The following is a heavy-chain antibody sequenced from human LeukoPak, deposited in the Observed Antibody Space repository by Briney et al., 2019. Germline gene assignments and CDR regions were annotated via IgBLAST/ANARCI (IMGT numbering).Heavy chain of an antibody. CDR2: INHSGST. CDR3: ARGRKYYYDSSGSDTFDY. V-gene: IGHV4-34*01. CDR1: GGSFSGYY. Sequence: PSETLSLTCAVYGGSFSGYYWSWIRQPPGKGLEWIGEINHSGSTNYNPSLKSRVTISVDTSKNQFSLKLSSVTAADTAVYYCARGRKYYYDSSGSDTFDYWGQGTLVTVSS. D-gene: IGHD3-22*01. J-gene: IGHJ4*02.